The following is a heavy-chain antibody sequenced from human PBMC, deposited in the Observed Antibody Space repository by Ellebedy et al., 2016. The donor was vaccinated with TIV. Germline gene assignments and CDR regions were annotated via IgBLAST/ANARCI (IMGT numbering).Heavy chain of an antibody. CDR2: IKQDGSEK. CDR3: ARDQGVSNWFDP. D-gene: IGHD5/OR15-5a*01. CDR1: GFTFSSYW. V-gene: IGHV3-7*01. Sequence: GESLKISCAASGFTFSSYWMSWVRQAPGKELEWVANIKQDGSEKYYVDSVKGRFTISRDNAKNSLYLQMNSLRAEDTAVYYCARDQGVSNWFDPWGQGTLVTVSS. J-gene: IGHJ5*02.